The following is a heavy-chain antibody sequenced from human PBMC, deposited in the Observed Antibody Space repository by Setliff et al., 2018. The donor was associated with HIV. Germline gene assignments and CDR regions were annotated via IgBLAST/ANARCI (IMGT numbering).Heavy chain of an antibody. V-gene: IGHV1-2*06. D-gene: IGHD3-3*01. Sequence: ASVKVSCKASGYKFTGHHIQWMRQAPGQGLEWMGRINPNMGDTQYAQKFQGRIIMTRDTSINTVYMELSSLTSDDTALYYCARSVLQFFGVVVDFDFWVQGTLVTVSS. CDR1: GYKFTGHH. CDR2: INPNMGDT. J-gene: IGHJ4*02. CDR3: ARSVLQFFGVVVDFDF.